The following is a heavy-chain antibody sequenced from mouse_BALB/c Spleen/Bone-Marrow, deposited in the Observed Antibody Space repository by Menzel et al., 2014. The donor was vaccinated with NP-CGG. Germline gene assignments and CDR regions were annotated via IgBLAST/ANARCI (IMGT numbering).Heavy chain of an antibody. CDR3: TSYGNYWYFDV. Sequence: VQLKDSGPDLVKPSQSLSLTCTVTGYSITSGYSWHWIRQFPGNKLEWMGYIHHSGSTNYNPSLGSRISITRDTSKNQFFLHLNSVTTEDTATYYCTSYGNYWYFDVWGAGTTVTVSS. D-gene: IGHD2-1*01. V-gene: IGHV3-1*02. CDR2: IHHSGST. CDR1: GYSITSGYS. J-gene: IGHJ1*01.